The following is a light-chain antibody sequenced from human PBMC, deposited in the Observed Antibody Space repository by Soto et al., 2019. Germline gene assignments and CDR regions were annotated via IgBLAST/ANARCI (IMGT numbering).Light chain of an antibody. V-gene: IGKV1-39*01. Sequence: IQMTQSPSSLSASVGDRVTITCRASQTIRANLNWYQQKPAQATKLLIYAASNLRNGVPSRFSGSGSGTHFTLTITSLQPEDFATYYCQQGYNTPWTFGPGTTVGI. CDR3: QQGYNTPWT. CDR2: AAS. CDR1: QTIRAN. J-gene: IGKJ1*01.